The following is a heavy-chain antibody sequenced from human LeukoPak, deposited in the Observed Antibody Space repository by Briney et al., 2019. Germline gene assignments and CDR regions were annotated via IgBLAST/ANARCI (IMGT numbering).Heavy chain of an antibody. J-gene: IGHJ4*02. CDR1: GDSITNYY. CDR3: ARRVIVAAAGSHGYYFDY. V-gene: IGHV4-59*08. D-gene: IGHD6-13*01. CDR2: IYYSGST. Sequence: SETLSLTCTVSGDSITNYYWSWIRQPPGKGLEWIGYIYYSGSTSYNPSLKSRVTISVDTSKNQFSLKLSSVTAADTAVYYCARRVIVAAAGSHGYYFDYWGQGTLDTVSS.